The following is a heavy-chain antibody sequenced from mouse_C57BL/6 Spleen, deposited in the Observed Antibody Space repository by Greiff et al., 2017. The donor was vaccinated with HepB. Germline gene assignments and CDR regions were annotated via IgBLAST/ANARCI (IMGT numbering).Heavy chain of an antibody. CDR3: AKRLTTVVATGYFDV. V-gene: IGHV2-5*01. D-gene: IGHD1-1*01. Sequence: VQLQQSGPGLVQPSQSLSITCTVSGFSLTSYGVHWVRQSPGKGLEWLGVIWRGGSTDYNAAFMSRLSITKDNSQSQVFFKMNSLQADDTAIYYCAKRLTTVVATGYFDVWGTGTTVTVSS. J-gene: IGHJ1*03. CDR1: GFSLTSYG. CDR2: IWRGGST.